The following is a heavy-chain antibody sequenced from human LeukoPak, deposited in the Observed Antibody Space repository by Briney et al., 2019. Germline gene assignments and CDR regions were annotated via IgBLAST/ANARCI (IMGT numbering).Heavy chain of an antibody. CDR2: INSDGSST. J-gene: IGHJ3*02. CDR1: GFTFSSYW. V-gene: IGHV3-74*01. CDR3: AAGTVIVGVDAFDI. Sequence: GGSLRLSCAASGFTFSSYWMHWVRQAPGKGLVWVSRINSDGSSTRYADSVKGRFTISRDNAKNTLYLQMNSLRAEDTAVYYCAAGTVIVGVDAFDIWGQGTMVTVSS. D-gene: IGHD1-26*01.